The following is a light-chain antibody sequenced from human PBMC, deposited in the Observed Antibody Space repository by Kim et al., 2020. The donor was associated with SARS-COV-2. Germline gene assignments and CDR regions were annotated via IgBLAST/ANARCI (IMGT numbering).Light chain of an antibody. Sequence: SYELTQPPSVSVAPRKTATITCGGNNVGSKSVHWYQQKPGQAPMLVISFDNDRPSGIPERFSGSNSGNTATLSITRVEVGDEADYYCQVWDTSSDHMVFGGGTQLTVL. J-gene: IGLJ2*01. V-gene: IGLV3-21*04. CDR3: QVWDTSSDHMV. CDR2: FDN. CDR1: NVGSKS.